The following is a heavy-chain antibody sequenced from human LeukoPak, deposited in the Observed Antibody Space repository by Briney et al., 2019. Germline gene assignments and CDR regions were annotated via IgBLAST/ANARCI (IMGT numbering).Heavy chain of an antibody. CDR2: ISGSGGST. D-gene: IGHD6-19*01. CDR1: GFTFSSYA. V-gene: IGHV3-23*01. J-gene: IGHJ4*02. Sequence: GGSLRLSCAASGFTFSSYAMSWVRQAPGKGLEWVSAISGSGGSTYYADSVKGRFTISRDNSKNTLYLQMNSLRAEDTAVYYCAKELGVGGVAGTVSDYWGQGTLVTVSS. CDR3: AKELGVGGVAGTVSDY.